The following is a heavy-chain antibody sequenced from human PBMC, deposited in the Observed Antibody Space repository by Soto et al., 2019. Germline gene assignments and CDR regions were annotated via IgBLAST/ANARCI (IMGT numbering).Heavy chain of an antibody. CDR1: GFSLSTSGLG. CDR2: IYWDDDK. CDR3: AHSSVPFKYSRSWYATNWFDP. Sequence: SGPTVVNPTQTLTLTSTFPGFSLSTSGLGGGWIRQPPGKALEWLALIYWDDDKRYSPSLNSRLTITTDTSKNQVVLTMTNMDPVDTPTYYCAHSSVPFKYSRSWYATNWFDPWGQGTLVTVSS. J-gene: IGHJ5*02. D-gene: IGHD6-13*01. V-gene: IGHV2-5*02.